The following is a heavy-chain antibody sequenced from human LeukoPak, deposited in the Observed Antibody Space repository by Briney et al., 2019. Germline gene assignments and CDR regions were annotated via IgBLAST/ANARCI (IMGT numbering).Heavy chain of an antibody. J-gene: IGHJ4*02. V-gene: IGHV4-61*01. Sequence: SETLSLTCTVSGGSVSSGSYFWSWIRQPPGKSLEWIGYIYYSGSTTYNPSLKSRITISVDTSKNQFSLKLSSVTAADTAVYYCARGTYTGYIVVPGYWGQGTLVTVSS. CDR3: ARGTYTGYIVVPGY. D-gene: IGHD2-21*01. CDR1: GGSVSSGSYF. CDR2: IYYSGST.